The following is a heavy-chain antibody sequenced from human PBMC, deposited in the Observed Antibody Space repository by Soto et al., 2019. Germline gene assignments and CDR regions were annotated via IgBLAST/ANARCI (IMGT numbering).Heavy chain of an antibody. V-gene: IGHV3-21*01. D-gene: IGHD3-22*01. J-gene: IGHJ4*02. CDR1: GFTFSSYS. Sequence: EVQLVESGGGLVKPGGSLRLSCAASGFTFSSYSMNWVRQAPGKRLEWVSSISSSSSYIYYADSVKGRFTISRDNAKNSLYLQMNSLRAEDTAVYYCARAPYYYDSSGYWAYWGQGTLVTVSS. CDR3: ARAPYYYDSSGYWAY. CDR2: ISSSSSYI.